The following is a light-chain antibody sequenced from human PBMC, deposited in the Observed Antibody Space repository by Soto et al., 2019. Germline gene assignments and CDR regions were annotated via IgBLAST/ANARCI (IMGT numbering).Light chain of an antibody. V-gene: IGKV3-20*01. CDR1: QSVTSDF. J-gene: IGKJ2*01. CDR2: GAS. CDR3: QQYCHSSIMFT. Sequence: ETVLTQSPGTLSLSPGERATLSCRASQSVTSDFLAWYQQKPGQAPRLLIYGASTRTAGVPDRFSGSGSGSDVNLTITTLVPEDVAVDAYQQYCHSSIMFTFGQGTKLGV.